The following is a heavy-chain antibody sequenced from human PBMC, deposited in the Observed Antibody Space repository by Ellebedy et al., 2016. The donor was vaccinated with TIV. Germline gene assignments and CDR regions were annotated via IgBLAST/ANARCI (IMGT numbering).Heavy chain of an antibody. CDR3: ARVYFPVHYDILTGYGAYDY. Sequence: MPSETLSLTCAVSGGSISSGGYSWSWIRQPPGKGLEWIGYIYHSGSTYYNPSLKSRVTISVDRSKNQFSLKLSSVTAEDTAVYYCARVYFPVHYDILTGYGAYDYWGQGTLVTVSS. CDR1: GGSISSGGYS. J-gene: IGHJ4*02. D-gene: IGHD3-9*01. CDR2: IYHSGST. V-gene: IGHV4-30-2*01.